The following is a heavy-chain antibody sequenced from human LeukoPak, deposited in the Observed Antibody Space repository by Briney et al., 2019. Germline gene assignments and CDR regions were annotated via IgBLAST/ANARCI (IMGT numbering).Heavy chain of an antibody. J-gene: IGHJ2*01. CDR1: GGSISSYY. CDR2: IYYSGST. CDR3: AREALPAGWYFDL. Sequence: SETLSLTCTVSGGSISSYYWSWIRQPPGEGLEWIGYIYYSGSTNYNPSLKSRVTISVDTSKNQFSLKLSSVTAADTAVYYCAREALPAGWYFDLWGRGTLVTVSS. D-gene: IGHD6-19*01. V-gene: IGHV4-59*01.